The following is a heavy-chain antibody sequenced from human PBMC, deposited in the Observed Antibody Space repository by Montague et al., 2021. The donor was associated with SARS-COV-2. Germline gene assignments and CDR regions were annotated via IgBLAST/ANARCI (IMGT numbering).Heavy chain of an antibody. D-gene: IGHD4-17*01. CDR2: FYYAGGT. CDR1: GGSVSRISSH. V-gene: IGHV4-39*01. CDR3: ARLYGSSFDY. J-gene: IGHJ4*02. Sequence: SETLSLTCTVSGGSVSRISSHWGWLRQPPGKGLEYIGSFYYAGGTQYNPSLKSRATISVDTSNDQFSLKMNSVTAADTAVYFCARLYGSSFDYWGQGTLVTVSS.